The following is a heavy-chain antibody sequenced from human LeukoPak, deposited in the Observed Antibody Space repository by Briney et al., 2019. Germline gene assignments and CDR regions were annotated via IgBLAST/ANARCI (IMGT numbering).Heavy chain of an antibody. V-gene: IGHV3-21*01. CDR1: GFTFSSYS. CDR2: ISSSSSYL. CDR3: ARDVDFWSGRYYFDY. D-gene: IGHD3-3*01. Sequence: GGSLRLSCAASGFTFSSYSMNWVRQAPGKGLEWVSSISSSSSYLYYADSVKGRFTISRDNAKNSLYLQMNSLRAEDTAVYYCARDVDFWSGRYYFDYWGQGTLVTVSS. J-gene: IGHJ4*02.